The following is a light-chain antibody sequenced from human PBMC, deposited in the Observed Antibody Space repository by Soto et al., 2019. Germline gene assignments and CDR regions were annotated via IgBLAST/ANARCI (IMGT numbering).Light chain of an antibody. Sequence: EIVLTQSPGTLSLSPGERATLSCRASQSVSNNLAWYQQKLGQAPRLLIFGASNRATGIPDRFSGSGSGTDFTLTISRLEPEDFAVYYCQQSGTSPLTFGGGTKVEIK. CDR2: GAS. J-gene: IGKJ4*01. CDR3: QQSGTSPLT. V-gene: IGKV3-20*01. CDR1: QSVSNN.